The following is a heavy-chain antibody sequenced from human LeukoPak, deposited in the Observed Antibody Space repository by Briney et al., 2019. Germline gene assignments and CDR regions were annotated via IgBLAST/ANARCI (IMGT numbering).Heavy chain of an antibody. V-gene: IGHV3-74*01. Sequence: GGSLRLSCAASGFIFSSKWIHWVRQAPGKGLEWVSRIDNGGSYTSYADSVKGRFTISRDNAKNTLYLLMNSLRDEDTAVYYCARDLPISDSSGYYLDYWGQGTVVTVSS. CDR3: ARDLPISDSSGYYLDY. J-gene: IGHJ4*02. CDR1: GFIFSSKW. D-gene: IGHD3-22*01. CDR2: IDNGGSYT.